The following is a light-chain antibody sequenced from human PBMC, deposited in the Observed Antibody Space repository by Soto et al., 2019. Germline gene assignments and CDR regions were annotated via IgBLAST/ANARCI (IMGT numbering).Light chain of an antibody. V-gene: IGLV2-14*01. Sequence: QSALTQPASVSGSPGQSITISCTGTRTDVGAYNYVSWYQQHPGKAPKLIIYEVSIRPSGISDRFSGSKSGNTAALTISGLQAEDEAHYYCSSYGTRKLFGGGTKVTVL. CDR3: SSYGTRKL. CDR1: RTDVGAYNY. J-gene: IGLJ2*01. CDR2: EVS.